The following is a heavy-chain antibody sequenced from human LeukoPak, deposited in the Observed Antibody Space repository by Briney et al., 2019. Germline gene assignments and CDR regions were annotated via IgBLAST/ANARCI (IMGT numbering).Heavy chain of an antibody. CDR3: ASYCSGGSCYSYHFDY. Sequence: GASVKVSCKASGYTFTSYDINWVRQATGQGLEWMGGIIPIFGTANYAQKFQGRVTITADESTSTAYMELSSLRSEDTAVYYCASYCSGGSCYSYHFDYWGQGTLVTVSS. CDR1: GYTFTSYD. D-gene: IGHD2-15*01. V-gene: IGHV1-69*13. CDR2: IIPIFGTA. J-gene: IGHJ4*02.